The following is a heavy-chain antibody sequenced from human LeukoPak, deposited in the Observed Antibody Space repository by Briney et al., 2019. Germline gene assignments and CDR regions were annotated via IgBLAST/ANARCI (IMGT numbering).Heavy chain of an antibody. Sequence: SETPSLTCTVSGGAISSYYWSWIRQPPGKGLDWIGYIYYSGNTKYNPSLKSRVTISVDTSKNQFSLKLSSVTAADTAVYYCARVVDYGDYGSPGYYYYMDVWGKGTTVTVSS. V-gene: IGHV4-59*01. CDR3: ARVVDYGDYGSPGYYYYMDV. J-gene: IGHJ6*03. CDR2: IYYSGNT. D-gene: IGHD4-17*01. CDR1: GGAISSYY.